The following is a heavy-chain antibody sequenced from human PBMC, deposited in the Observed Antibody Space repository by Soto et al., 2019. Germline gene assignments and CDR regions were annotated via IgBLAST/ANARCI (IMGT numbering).Heavy chain of an antibody. CDR1: GFSLSTSGVG. CDR2: IYWDDYK. J-gene: IGHJ4*02. V-gene: IGHV2-5*02. Sequence: QITLKESGPTLVKPTQTLTLTCTFSGFSLSTSGVGVGWIRQPPGKALEWLALIYWDDYKGYRPSLKSRLTITKDTSKNQVVLTMNNMDPVDTATYYWAHLSTGTNIDYWGQGTLVTVSS. CDR3: AHLSTGTNIDY. D-gene: IGHD4-17*01.